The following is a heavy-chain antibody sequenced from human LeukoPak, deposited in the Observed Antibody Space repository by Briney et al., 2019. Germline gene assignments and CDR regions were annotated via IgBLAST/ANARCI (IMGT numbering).Heavy chain of an antibody. Sequence: PSETLSLTCAVYGGSFSGYYWSWIRQPPGKGLEWIGEINHSGSTNYNPSLKSRVTISVDTSKNQFSLKLSSVTAADTDVYYCARGQSSPYYYYGMDVWGQGTTVTVSS. CDR3: ARGQSSPYYYYGMDV. V-gene: IGHV4-34*01. J-gene: IGHJ6*02. CDR2: INHSGST. D-gene: IGHD6-6*01. CDR1: GGSFSGYY.